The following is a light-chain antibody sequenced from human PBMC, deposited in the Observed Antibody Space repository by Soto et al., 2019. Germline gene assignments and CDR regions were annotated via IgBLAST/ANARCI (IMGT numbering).Light chain of an antibody. V-gene: IGLV2-23*01. CDR2: EGS. J-gene: IGLJ2*01. CDR1: SSDVGSYNL. Sequence: QSVLTQPASVSGSPGQSITISCTGTSSDVGSYNLVSWYQQHPGKAPKLMIYEGSKRPSGVSNRFSGSKSGNTASLTISGLQAEDEADYYFCSYAGSSTLVFGGGTKLTVL. CDR3: CSYAGSSTLV.